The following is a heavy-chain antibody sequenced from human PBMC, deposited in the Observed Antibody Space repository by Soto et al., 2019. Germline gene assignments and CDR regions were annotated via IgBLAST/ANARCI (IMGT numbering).Heavy chain of an antibody. CDR2: ITTSGGNT. D-gene: IGHD2-8*01. V-gene: IGHV3-23*01. CDR1: GFTFSTYA. J-gene: IGHJ6*03. Sequence: EVQLLESGGGLVQPGGSLRLSCAASGFTFSTYAMSWVRQAPGKGLEWVSTITTSGGNTYYADSVQGRFTISRDNSKNTLYLQMNSRRAEDTAVYYCAGRYCTDGVCYTNYYYYIGVWGKGTTVTVSS. CDR3: AGRYCTDGVCYTNYYYYIGV.